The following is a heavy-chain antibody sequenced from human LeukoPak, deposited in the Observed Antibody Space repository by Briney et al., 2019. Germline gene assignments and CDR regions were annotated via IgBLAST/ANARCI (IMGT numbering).Heavy chain of an antibody. CDR2: IYYSGSS. D-gene: IGHD1-1*01. CDR3: ARGYRPNFDY. J-gene: IGHJ4*02. Sequence: SETLSLTCTVSGGSISSSSYYWGWIRQPPGKGLEWIGSIYYSGSSYYNPSLKIRVTISVDKSKNQFSLKLSSVTAADTAVYYCARGYRPNFDYWGQGTLVTVSS. V-gene: IGHV4-39*01. CDR1: GGSISSSSYY.